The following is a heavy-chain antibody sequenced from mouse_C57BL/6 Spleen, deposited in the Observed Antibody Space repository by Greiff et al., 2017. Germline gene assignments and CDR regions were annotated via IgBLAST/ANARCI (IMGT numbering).Heavy chain of an antibody. J-gene: IGHJ2*01. CDR2: ISNGGGST. CDR1: GFTFSDYY. CDR3: ARKGLDGNYVFDY. D-gene: IGHD2-1*01. Sequence: EVQGVESGGGLVQPGGSLKLSCAASGFTFSDYYMYWVRQTPEKRLEWVAYISNGGGSTYYPDTVKGRFTISRDNAKNTLYLQMSRLKSEDTAMYYCARKGLDGNYVFDYWGQGTTLTVSS. V-gene: IGHV5-12*01.